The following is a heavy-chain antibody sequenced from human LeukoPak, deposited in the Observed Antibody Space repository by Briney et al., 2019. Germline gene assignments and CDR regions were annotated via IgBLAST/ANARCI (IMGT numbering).Heavy chain of an antibody. Sequence: SQTLSLTCTVSGASISSGLYYWNWIRQPAGKGLEWIGRIYNNGRTNYNPSLKSRITISVDTSKNQFSLRLSSVTAMDTAVCYCASSNWLRDANFDFWGQGTLVTVSS. V-gene: IGHV4-61*02. CDR1: GASISSGLYY. CDR2: IYNNGRT. D-gene: IGHD5-12*01. CDR3: ASSNWLRDANFDF. J-gene: IGHJ4*02.